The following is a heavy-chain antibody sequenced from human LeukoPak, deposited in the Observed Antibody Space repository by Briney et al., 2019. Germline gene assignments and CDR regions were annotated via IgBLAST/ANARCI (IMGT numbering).Heavy chain of an antibody. J-gene: IGHJ4*02. CDR3: ARDSYDSSGSYFFLKLFDY. V-gene: IGHV1-18*01. Sequence: GASVKVSRKPSGYTFTSYGISWVRQAPGQGLEWMGWITAFNGNTDYAQKFQGRVTMTTDTSTSTAYMELRSLRSDDTAVYYCARDSYDSSGSYFFLKLFDYWGQGTLVTVSS. CDR1: GYTFTSYG. D-gene: IGHD3-22*01. CDR2: ITAFNGNT.